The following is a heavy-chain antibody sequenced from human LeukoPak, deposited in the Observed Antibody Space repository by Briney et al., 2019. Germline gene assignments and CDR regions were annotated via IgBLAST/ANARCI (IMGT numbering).Heavy chain of an antibody. CDR1: GLTFDDYA. J-gene: IGHJ4*02. CDR2: ISWNSGSI. D-gene: IGHD3-22*01. CDR3: ARGVYYDSSGPADY. V-gene: IGHV3-9*01. Sequence: GGSLRLSCAASGLTFDDYAMHWVRQAPGKGLEWVSGISWNSGSIGYADSVKGRFTISRDNAKNSLYLQMNSLRAEDTAVYYCARGVYYDSSGPADYWGQGTLVTVSS.